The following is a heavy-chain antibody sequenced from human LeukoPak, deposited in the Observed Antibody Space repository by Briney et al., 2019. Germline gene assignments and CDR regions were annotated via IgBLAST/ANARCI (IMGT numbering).Heavy chain of an antibody. Sequence: SETLSLTCAVYGGPFSGNYWTLIRPTPGRGLEWIGESSPTGDITGYNPSLKGRATISVDSSKNQFSLKLTSVTAADTGVYYCARVPDFIARPCDSWGPGTLVTVSS. CDR2: SSPTGDIT. V-gene: IGHV4-34*01. J-gene: IGHJ4*02. D-gene: IGHD2-21*01. CDR1: GGPFSGNY. CDR3: ARVPDFIARPCDS.